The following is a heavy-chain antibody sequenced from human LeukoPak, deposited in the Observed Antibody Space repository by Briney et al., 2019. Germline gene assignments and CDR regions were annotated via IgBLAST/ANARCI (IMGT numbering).Heavy chain of an antibody. D-gene: IGHD3-3*01. Sequence: GGSLRLSRAASGFTFNSYWMHWVRHAPGKGLVWVSRIDEDGKTIDYADSVKGRFTISRDNAKDTLYLQMSSLRDEDTAVYYCVSDLCGGDDQWGRGTLVTVSS. V-gene: IGHV3-74*01. J-gene: IGHJ5*02. CDR1: GFTFNSYW. CDR2: IDEDGKTI. CDR3: VSDLCGGDDQ.